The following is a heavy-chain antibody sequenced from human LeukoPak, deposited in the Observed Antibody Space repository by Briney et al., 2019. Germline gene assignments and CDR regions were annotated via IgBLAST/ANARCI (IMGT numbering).Heavy chain of an antibody. D-gene: IGHD2-2*01. J-gene: IGHJ6*03. CDR2: MNPNSGNT. CDR1: GYTFTSYD. Sequence: GAPVKVSCKASGYTFTSYDINWVRQATGQGLEWMGWMNPNSGNTGYAQKFQGRVTMTRNTSISTAYMELSSLRSEDTAVYYCASRVVPAASYYYYYMDVWGKGTTVTVSS. CDR3: ASRVVPAASYYYYYMDV. V-gene: IGHV1-8*01.